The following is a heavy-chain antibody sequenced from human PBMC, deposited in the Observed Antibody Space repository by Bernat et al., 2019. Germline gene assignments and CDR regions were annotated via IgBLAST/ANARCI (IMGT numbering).Heavy chain of an antibody. D-gene: IGHD6-13*01. V-gene: IGHV3-64*01. CDR2: ISSNGGST. J-gene: IGHJ4*02. CDR3: ARVWRSSWYFLGFDY. CDR1: GFTFSSYA. Sequence: EVQLVESGGGLVQPGGSLRLSCATSGFTFSSYAMHWVRQAPGKGLEYVSAISSNGGSTYYANSVKGRFTISRDNSKNTLYLQMGSLRAEDMAVYYCARVWRSSWYFLGFDYWGQGTLVTVSS.